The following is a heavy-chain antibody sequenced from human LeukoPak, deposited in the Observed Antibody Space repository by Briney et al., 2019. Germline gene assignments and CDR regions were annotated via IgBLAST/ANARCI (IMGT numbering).Heavy chain of an antibody. V-gene: IGHV4-59*01. Sequence: SEALSLTCTVSGCSIRSYYWNWIRQPPGKGLEWIGYSYYSGSTNYNPSLKSRVTISVDTSKNQFSLKLSSVTAADTAVYYCASMAYCSRTTCPADYWGQGTLVTVSS. J-gene: IGHJ4*02. CDR3: ASMAYCSRTTCPADY. CDR2: SYYSGST. CDR1: GCSIRSYY. D-gene: IGHD2-2*01.